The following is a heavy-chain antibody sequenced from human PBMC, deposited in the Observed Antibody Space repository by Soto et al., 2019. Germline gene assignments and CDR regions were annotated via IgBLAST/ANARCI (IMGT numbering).Heavy chain of an antibody. V-gene: IGHV3-23*01. CDR3: AKDAKRTSGWYYFDY. J-gene: IGHJ4*02. CDR2: ISDSGGST. D-gene: IGHD6-19*01. Sequence: GGSLRLSCAASGFTFSSYALGWVRQAPGKGLEWVSAISDSGGSTYYADSVKGRFTISRDNSKNTLYLQMNSLRAEDTAVYYCAKDAKRTSGWYYFDYWGQGTMVTVYS. CDR1: GFTFSSYA.